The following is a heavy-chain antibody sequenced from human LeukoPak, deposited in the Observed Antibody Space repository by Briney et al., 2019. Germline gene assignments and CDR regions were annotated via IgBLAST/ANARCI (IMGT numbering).Heavy chain of an antibody. CDR1: GGSISSYY. CDR2: IYYSGST. Sequence: SETLSLTCTVSGGSISSYYWSWIRQPPGKGLEWIGYIYYSGSTNYNTSLKSRVTISVDTSKNQFSLKLSSVTAADTAVYYCARGELGWSSGYYDYWGQGTLVTVSS. J-gene: IGHJ4*02. V-gene: IGHV4-59*01. CDR3: ARGELGWSSGYYDY. D-gene: IGHD3-22*01.